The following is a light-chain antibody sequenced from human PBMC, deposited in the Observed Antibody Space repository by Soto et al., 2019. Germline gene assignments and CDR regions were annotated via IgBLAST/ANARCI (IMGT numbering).Light chain of an antibody. J-gene: IGKJ5*01. Sequence: DIQLTQSPSFLSASLGDRVTITCRASQGISSFLAWYQQKPGKVPKLLIYAASTLQGGVPSRFSGSGSGTQVTLTISSLQPEDVATYYCQQIHTYPITFGQETRLE. CDR1: QGISSF. CDR3: QQIHTYPIT. V-gene: IGKV1-9*01. CDR2: AAS.